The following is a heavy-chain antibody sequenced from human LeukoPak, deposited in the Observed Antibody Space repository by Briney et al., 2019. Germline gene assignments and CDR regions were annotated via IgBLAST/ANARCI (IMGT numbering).Heavy chain of an antibody. V-gene: IGHV4-39*01. CDR2: IYYRSSA. D-gene: IGHD2-2*01. J-gene: IGHJ5*02. Sequence: SEALSLTRTLSLGSLIITIYYRGWIRHPPRKGLEWIGCIYYRSSAYYNPSLKSRVTISVNTSKTHFSLKLSSVNAADTAENSCARHAYQLLWFSWLVPWGEGTLVTVSS. CDR1: LGSLIITIYY. CDR3: ARHAYQLLWFSWLVP.